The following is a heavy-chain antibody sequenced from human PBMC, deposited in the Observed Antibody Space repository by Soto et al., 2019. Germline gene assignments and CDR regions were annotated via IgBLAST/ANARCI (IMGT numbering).Heavy chain of an antibody. CDR2: VNAGHGDT. J-gene: IGHJ6*04. V-gene: IGHV1-3*03. Sequence: APVKVSCKAFGNTLRGYAIPLGRQAPGKGREWRGGVNAGHGDTKYSQVFRGRVTLPRDTSANTVYMDLSTLSSEDRVVYSCAKNRGLWGMDVWGKGPRVTVPS. CDR3: AKNRGLWGMDV. D-gene: IGHD3-16*01. CDR1: GNTLRGYA.